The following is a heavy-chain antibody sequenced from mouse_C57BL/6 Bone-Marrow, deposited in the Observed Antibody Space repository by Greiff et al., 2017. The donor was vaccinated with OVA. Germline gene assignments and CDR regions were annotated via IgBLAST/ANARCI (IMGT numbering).Heavy chain of an antibody. J-gene: IGHJ4*01. V-gene: IGHV3-6*01. D-gene: IGHD2-1*01. Sequence: EVQLQQSGPGLVKPSQSLSLTCSVTGYSITSGYYWNWIRQFPGNKLEWMGYISYDGSNNYNPSLKNRISITRDTSKNQFFLKLNSVTTEDTATYYCAREGENYGNFYYYAMDYWGQGTSVTVSS. CDR1: GYSITSGYY. CDR2: ISYDGSN. CDR3: AREGENYGNFYYYAMDY.